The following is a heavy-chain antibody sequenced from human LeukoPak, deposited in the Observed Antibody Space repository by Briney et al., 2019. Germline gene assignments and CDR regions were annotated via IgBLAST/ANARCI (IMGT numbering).Heavy chain of an antibody. D-gene: IGHD6-13*01. CDR1: GFTFSSYW. J-gene: IGHJ4*02. Sequence: GSLRLSCAASGFTFSSYWMHWVRQAPGKGLVWVSRINSDGSSTSYADSVKGRFTISRDNAKNTLYLQMNSLRAEDTAVYYCARPYSSSWYPPFFDYWGQGTLVTVSS. CDR3: ARPYSSSWYPPFFDY. CDR2: INSDGSST. V-gene: IGHV3-74*01.